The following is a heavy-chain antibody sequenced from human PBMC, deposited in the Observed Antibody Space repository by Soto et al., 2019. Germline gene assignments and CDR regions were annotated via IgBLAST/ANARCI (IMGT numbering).Heavy chain of an antibody. J-gene: IGHJ4*02. D-gene: IGHD2-21*01. Sequence: GGSLRLSCAASGFTFSSYSMNWVRQPPGKGLEWVSSISSSSSYIHYADSMKGRFTISRDNAKNSLYLQMNSLRAEDTAMYFCARAGDGYNHFDQWGQGTQVTVPQ. CDR3: ARAGDGYNHFDQ. CDR2: ISSSSSYI. CDR1: GFTFSSYS. V-gene: IGHV3-21*01.